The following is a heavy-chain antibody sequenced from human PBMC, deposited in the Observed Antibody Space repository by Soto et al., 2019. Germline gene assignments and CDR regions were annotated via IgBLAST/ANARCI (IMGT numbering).Heavy chain of an antibody. CDR1: GGSISSYY. V-gene: IGHV4-59*01. CDR2: IYYSGST. D-gene: IGHD6-6*01. CDR3: ARDGPDGKAARTDYYYYMDV. J-gene: IGHJ6*03. Sequence: QVQLQESGPGLVKPSETLSLTCTVSGGSISSYYWSWIRQPPGKGLEWIGYIYYSGSTNYNPSLKSRVTISVDTSKNQFSLKLSSVTAADTAVYYCARDGPDGKAARTDYYYYMDVWGKGTTVTVSS.